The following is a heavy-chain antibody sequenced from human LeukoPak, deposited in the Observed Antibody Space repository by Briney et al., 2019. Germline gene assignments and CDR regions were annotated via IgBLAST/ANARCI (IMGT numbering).Heavy chain of an antibody. CDR3: ARGGPPACSGGSCYSNKLFDY. J-gene: IGHJ4*02. V-gene: IGHV4-34*01. CDR2: IDHSGST. CDR1: GFTFSSYS. D-gene: IGHD2-15*01. Sequence: GSLRLSCAASGFTFSSYSMNWVRQPPGKGLEWIGEIDHSGSTNYNPSLKSRVTISVDTSKNQFSLRLSSVTAADTAVYYCARGGPPACSGGSCYSNKLFDYWGQGTLVTVSS.